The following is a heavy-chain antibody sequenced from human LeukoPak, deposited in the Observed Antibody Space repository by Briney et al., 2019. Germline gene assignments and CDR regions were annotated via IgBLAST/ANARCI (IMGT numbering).Heavy chain of an antibody. CDR1: GFTFSSYG. CDR3: ARERYDCSGGSCYSGWFDP. J-gene: IGHJ5*02. Sequence: PGGSLRLSCAASGFTFSSYGMHWVRQAPGKGLEWVAIISYDGSNKYYADSVKGRFTISRDNSKNTLYLQMNSLRAEDTAVYYCARERYDCSGGSCYSGWFDPWGQGTLVTVSS. D-gene: IGHD2-15*01. V-gene: IGHV3-30*03. CDR2: ISYDGSNK.